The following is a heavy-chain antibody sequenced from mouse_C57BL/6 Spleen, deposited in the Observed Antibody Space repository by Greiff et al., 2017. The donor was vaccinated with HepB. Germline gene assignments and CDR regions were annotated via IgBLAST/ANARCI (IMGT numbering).Heavy chain of an antibody. Sequence: VQLQQPGAELVRPGTSVKLSCKASGYTFTSYWMHWVKQRPGQGLEWIGVIDPSDSYTNYNQKFKGKATLTVDTSSSTAYMQLSSLTSEDSAVYYCARSPYGNYSDYWGQGTTLTVSS. V-gene: IGHV1-59*01. CDR2: IDPSDSYT. D-gene: IGHD2-1*01. J-gene: IGHJ2*01. CDR1: GYTFTSYW. CDR3: ARSPYGNYSDY.